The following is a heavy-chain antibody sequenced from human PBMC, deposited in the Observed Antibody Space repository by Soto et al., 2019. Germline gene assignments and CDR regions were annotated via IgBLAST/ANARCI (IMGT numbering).Heavy chain of an antibody. J-gene: IGHJ6*02. CDR3: ARDRFVLLWFGESKSMDV. Sequence: PGGSLRLSCAASGFTFSSYWMHWVRQAPGKGLVWVSRINSDGSSTSYADSVKGRFTISRDNAKNTLYLQMNSLRAEDTAVYYCARDRFVLLWFGESKSMDVWGQGTTVTVSS. CDR2: INSDGSST. D-gene: IGHD3-10*01. V-gene: IGHV3-74*01. CDR1: GFTFSSYW.